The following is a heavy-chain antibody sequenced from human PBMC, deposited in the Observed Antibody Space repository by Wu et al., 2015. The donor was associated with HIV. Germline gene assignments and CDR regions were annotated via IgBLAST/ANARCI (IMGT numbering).Heavy chain of an antibody. Sequence: QAQLVQFGADMKKPGSSVKVTCKASGDGFTSYAITWVRQAPGQGLEWMGRIIPIFGTTNYAQKFQGRVTIRADESTSTAYMELSSLRSQDTAVYYCARSGSDEVGDWFDIVGPKGQRSPSLQ. CDR1: GDGFTSYA. CDR3: ARSGSDEVGDWFDI. CDR2: IIPIFGTT. V-gene: IGHV1-69*15. D-gene: IGHD2-15*01. J-gene: IGHJ3*02.